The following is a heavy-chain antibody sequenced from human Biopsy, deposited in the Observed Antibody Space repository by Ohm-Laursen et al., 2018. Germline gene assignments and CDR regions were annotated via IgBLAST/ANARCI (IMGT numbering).Heavy chain of an antibody. J-gene: IGHJ4*02. CDR1: GGTLITYA. CDR3: ASLEDRTFDK. Sequence: SSVKVSCKASGGTLITYAISWVRQAPGQGLEWMGRIIPILYVPTYAQSFQGRVTISADKSTSTAYMELSGLRSEDTAVYYCASLEDRTFDKWGQGTLVTVSS. CDR2: IIPILYVP. V-gene: IGHV1-69*04.